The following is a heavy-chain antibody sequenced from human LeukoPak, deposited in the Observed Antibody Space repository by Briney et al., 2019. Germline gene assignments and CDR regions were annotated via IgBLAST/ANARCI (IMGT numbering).Heavy chain of an antibody. V-gene: IGHV3-48*02. Sequence: PGGSLRLSCVASGSSFSTNSMNWLRQAPGRELQWVAYISGDSSTILYADSVKGRFTISRDNARNSLFLEMTSLRDDDTALYHCSRTMVPVVITFDVWGRGTWVTVSS. CDR3: SRTMVPVVITFDV. CDR1: GSSFSTNS. CDR2: ISGDSSTI. D-gene: IGHD3-10*01. J-gene: IGHJ3*01.